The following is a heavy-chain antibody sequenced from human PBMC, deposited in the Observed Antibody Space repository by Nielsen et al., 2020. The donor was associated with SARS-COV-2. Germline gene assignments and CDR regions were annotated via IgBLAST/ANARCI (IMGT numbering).Heavy chain of an antibody. D-gene: IGHD6-13*01. Sequence: SVKVSCKTSGLSFISSAVQWVRQARGQHLEWMGWIVVGSGGTNYAQNFQDRLTLTRDLSTSTAYMELSSLRSEDTAVYYCTREPSSSWYGVGDQFDYWGQGTLVTVSS. CDR3: TREPSSSWYGVGDQFDY. J-gene: IGHJ4*02. CDR2: IVVGSGGT. CDR1: GLSFISSA. V-gene: IGHV1-58*01.